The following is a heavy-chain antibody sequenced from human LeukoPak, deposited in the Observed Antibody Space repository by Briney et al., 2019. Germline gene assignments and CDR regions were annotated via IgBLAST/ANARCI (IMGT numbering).Heavy chain of an antibody. J-gene: IGHJ4*02. D-gene: IGHD3-22*01. Sequence: PGGSLRLSCAASGFTFSSYAMSWVRQAPGKGLEWVSAISGSGGSTYYADSVKGRFTISRDNSKNTLYLQMNSLRAEDTVVYYCAKADSYYYDSSGYYPSHFDYWGQGTLVTVSS. CDR1: GFTFSSYA. CDR3: AKADSYYYDSSGYYPSHFDY. CDR2: ISGSGGST. V-gene: IGHV3-23*01.